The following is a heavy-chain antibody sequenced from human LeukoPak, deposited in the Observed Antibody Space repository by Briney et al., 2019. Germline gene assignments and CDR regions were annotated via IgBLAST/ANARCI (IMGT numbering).Heavy chain of an antibody. J-gene: IGHJ6*02. V-gene: IGHV4-39*01. CDR2: IYYSGST. D-gene: IGHD4-17*01. CDR3: ARTTVTTYGMDV. Sequence: SETLSLTCTVSGGSISSSSYYWGWIRQPPGKGLEWIGSIYYSGSTYYNPSLKSRVTISVDTSKNQFSLKLSSVTAADTAVYYCARTTVTTYGMDVWGQGTTVTVSS. CDR1: GGSISSSSYY.